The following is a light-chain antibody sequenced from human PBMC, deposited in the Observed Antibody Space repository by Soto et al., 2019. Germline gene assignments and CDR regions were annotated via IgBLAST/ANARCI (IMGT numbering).Light chain of an antibody. Sequence: DIQMTQSPSTLSASVGDRVTITCRASQSISSWVAWYQQKPGKAPKLLIYYASSLESGVPSRFSGSGSGTEFTLTISGLQPDDFATYDCQQYNSYSPRTFGQGTKVELK. CDR2: YAS. CDR1: QSISSW. J-gene: IGKJ1*01. V-gene: IGKV1-5*01. CDR3: QQYNSYSPRT.